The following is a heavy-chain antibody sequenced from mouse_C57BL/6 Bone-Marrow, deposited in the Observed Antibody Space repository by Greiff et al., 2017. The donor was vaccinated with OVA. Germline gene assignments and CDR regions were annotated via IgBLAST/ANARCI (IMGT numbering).Heavy chain of an antibody. CDR2: IHPNSGST. V-gene: IGHV1-64*01. Sequence: VQLQQSGAELVKPGASVKLSCKASGYTFTSYWMHWVKQRPGQGLEWIGMIHPNSGSTNYNEKFKSKATLTVDKSSSTAYMQLSSLTSEDSAVYYCARCGYYAMDYWGQGTSVTVSS. CDR3: ARCGYYAMDY. CDR1: GYTFTSYW. J-gene: IGHJ4*01.